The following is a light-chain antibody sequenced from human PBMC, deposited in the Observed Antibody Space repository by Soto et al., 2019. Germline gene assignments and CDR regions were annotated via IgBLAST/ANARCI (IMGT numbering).Light chain of an antibody. CDR3: SSFSSSSTRYL. CDR1: SSDVGAYNY. CDR2: GVS. J-gene: IGLJ1*01. Sequence: QSALTQPASVSGSPGQSITISCTGTSSDVGAYNYVSWYQQHPGEAPKLLIFGVSNRPSGVSNRFSGSKSGNTASLTISGLQAEDDADYYCSSFSSSSTRYLLGTGTKLTVL. V-gene: IGLV2-14*01.